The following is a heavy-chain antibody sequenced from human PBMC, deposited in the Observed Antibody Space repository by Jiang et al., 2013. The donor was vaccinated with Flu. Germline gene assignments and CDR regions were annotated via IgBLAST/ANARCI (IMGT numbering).Heavy chain of an antibody. V-gene: IGHV4-39*01. CDR3: ARHHYYYDGSGRAKFDY. CDR1: GGSISSRSSY. D-gene: IGHD3-22*01. J-gene: IGHJ4*02. Sequence: LLKPSETLSLTCTVSGGSISSRSSYWGWIRQPPGKGLEWIGSIYYSGSAYYNPSLKSRVTISVDTSKNQFSLKLRSVTAAETAVYYCARHHYYYDGSGRAKFDYWGQGTLVTVSS. CDR2: IYYSGSA.